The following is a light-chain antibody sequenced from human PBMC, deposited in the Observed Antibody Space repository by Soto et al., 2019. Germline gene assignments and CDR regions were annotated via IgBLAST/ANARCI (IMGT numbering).Light chain of an antibody. CDR2: DAS. CDR3: QQYNTYYT. V-gene: IGKV1-5*01. Sequence: DIQMTQSPSTLSASVGDRVTITCRASQSISNWLAWYQQKPGKAPKLLIYDASSLESGVPSRFSGSGSGTEFTLTISSLQPDDFATYYGQQYNTYYTFGQGTKLEIK. CDR1: QSISNW. J-gene: IGKJ2*01.